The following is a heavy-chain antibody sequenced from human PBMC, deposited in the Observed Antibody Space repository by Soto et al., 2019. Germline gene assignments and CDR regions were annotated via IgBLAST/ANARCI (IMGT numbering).Heavy chain of an antibody. CDR3: ETAHIVVGPYMRI. V-gene: IGHV3-74*01. Sequence: GGSLRLSCEVSGLTYSTAWMHWVRQAPGRGLVWVSSINRDGSVTNYADSVKGRFTISRDSAEKTLYLQINSLRADDTGVYYSETAHIVVGPYMRIWGQGTTVTVSS. CDR1: GLTYSTAW. CDR2: INRDGSVT. D-gene: IGHD2-15*01. J-gene: IGHJ6*02.